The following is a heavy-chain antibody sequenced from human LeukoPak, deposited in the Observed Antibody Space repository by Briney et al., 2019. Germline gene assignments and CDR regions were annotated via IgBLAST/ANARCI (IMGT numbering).Heavy chain of an antibody. CDR3: AKTPYDYVWGSYRPIEY. V-gene: IGHV3-30*18. CDR2: ISYDGSNK. CDR1: GFTFSSYG. D-gene: IGHD3-16*02. J-gene: IGHJ4*02. Sequence: PGRSLRLSCAASGFTFSSYGMHWVRQAPGKGLEWVAVISYDGSNKYYADSVKGRFTISRDNSKNTLYLQMNSLRAEDTAVYYCAKTPYDYVWGSYRPIEYWGQGTLVTVSS.